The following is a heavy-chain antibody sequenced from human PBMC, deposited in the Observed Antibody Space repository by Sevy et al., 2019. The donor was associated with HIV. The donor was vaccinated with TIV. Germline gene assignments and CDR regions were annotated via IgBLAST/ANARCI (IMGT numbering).Heavy chain of an antibody. CDR1: GFIFSNYP. Sequence: GGSLRLSCAASGFIFSNYPMSWVRHSPGKGLEWVSDISAGGTTTYYADSVEGRFTITRDNSKNTVSLQMNSLGAEDTAIYYCAKRYCCTITCYDDDVWIPYYFYGLDVWGQGISVTVSS. CDR2: ISAGGTTT. J-gene: IGHJ6*02. CDR3: AKRYCCTITCYDDDVWIPYYFYGLDV. V-gene: IGHV3-23*01. D-gene: IGHD2-2*01.